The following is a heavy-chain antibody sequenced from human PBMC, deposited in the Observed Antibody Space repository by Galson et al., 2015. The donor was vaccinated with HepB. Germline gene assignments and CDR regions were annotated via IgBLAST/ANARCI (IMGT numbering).Heavy chain of an antibody. CDR3: AKGRGGSYLFDY. Sequence: SLRLSCAASGFTFSSYAMSWVRQAPGKGLEWVSAISGSGGSTYYADSVKGRFTISRDNSKNTLYLQMNSLRAEDTAVYYCAKGRGGSYLFDYWGQGTTVTVSS. CDR1: GFTFSSYA. J-gene: IGHJ4*03. CDR2: ISGSGGST. V-gene: IGHV3-23*01. D-gene: IGHD1-26*01.